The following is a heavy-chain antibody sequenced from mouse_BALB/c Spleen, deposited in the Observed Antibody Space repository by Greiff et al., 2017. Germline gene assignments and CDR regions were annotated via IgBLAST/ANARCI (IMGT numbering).Heavy chain of an antibody. V-gene: IGHV5-6-5*01. CDR1: GFTFSSYA. Sequence: EVQRVESGGGLVKPGGSLKLSCAASGFTFSSYAMSWVRQTPEKRLEWVASISSGGSTYYPDSVKGRFTVSRDNARNILYLQMSSLRSEDTAMYYCARDGITTVPYAMDYWGQGTSVTVSS. J-gene: IGHJ4*01. D-gene: IGHD2-4*01. CDR3: ARDGITTVPYAMDY. CDR2: ISSGGST.